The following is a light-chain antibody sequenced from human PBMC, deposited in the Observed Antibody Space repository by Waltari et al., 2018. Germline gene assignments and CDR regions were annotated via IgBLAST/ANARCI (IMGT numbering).Light chain of an antibody. V-gene: IGKV1-12*01. CDR1: QGISRW. CDR2: AAS. J-gene: IGKJ1*01. Sequence: DMQMTQFPSSVSASLGARVTITCRAIQGISRWLAWSQQKPGKAPKLLLYAASSLQSGVPSRFSGSGSGTDFTLTINSLQPEDFATYYCQQSNSFPQTFGQGTKVEIK. CDR3: QQSNSFPQT.